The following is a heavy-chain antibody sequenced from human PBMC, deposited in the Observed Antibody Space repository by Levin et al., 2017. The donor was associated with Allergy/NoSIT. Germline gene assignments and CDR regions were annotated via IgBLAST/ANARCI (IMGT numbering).Heavy chain of an antibody. V-gene: IGHV3-21*01. D-gene: IGHD3-22*01. CDR2: ISAGGNYI. J-gene: IGHJ6*02. Sequence: PSETLSLTCAASGILFSSYDMNWVRQAPGKGLEWVSSISAGGNYIYYADSVKGRFTISRDNAKNSLFLQMNSLRAEDTAVYYCASWAMYHYDRSAFDYFYYAMDVWGQGTTVTVSS. CDR1: GILFSSYD. CDR3: ASWAMYHYDRSAFDYFYYAMDV.